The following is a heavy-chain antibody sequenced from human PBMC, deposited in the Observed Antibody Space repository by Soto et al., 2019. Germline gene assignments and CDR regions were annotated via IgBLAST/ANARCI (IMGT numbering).Heavy chain of an antibody. Sequence: ASVKVSCKASGYTFTGYYMHWVRQAPGQGLEWMGWINPNSGGTNYAQKFQGWVTMTRDTSISTAYMELSRLRSDDTAVYYCARDLGIAAPAGWYYYGVEVWGQRSTVTVSS. J-gene: IGHJ6*02. CDR2: INPNSGGT. V-gene: IGHV1-2*04. CDR1: GYTFTGYY. D-gene: IGHD6-13*01. CDR3: ARDLGIAAPAGWYYYGVEV.